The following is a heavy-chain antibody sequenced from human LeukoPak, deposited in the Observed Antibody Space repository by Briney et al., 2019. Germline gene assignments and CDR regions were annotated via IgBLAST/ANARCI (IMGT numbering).Heavy chain of an antibody. D-gene: IGHD2/OR15-2a*01. V-gene: IGHV3-23*01. CDR3: AKDRTTPFDY. CDR2: ISGGGGTT. J-gene: IGHJ4*02. CDR1: GFTFSSYA. Sequence: GGSLRLSCAAPGFTFSSYAMSWVRQAPGKGLEWVSSISGGGGTTYHADSVKGRFTISRDTSKNTLYLQMNSLRAEDTAVYYCAKDRTTPFDYWGQGTLVTVSS.